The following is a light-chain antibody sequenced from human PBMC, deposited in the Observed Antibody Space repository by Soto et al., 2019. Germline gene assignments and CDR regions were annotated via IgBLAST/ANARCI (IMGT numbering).Light chain of an antibody. Sequence: EILMTQSPLTLSVSPGEGATLSCRASQNINSNLAWYQPRPGQAPRVLLYGASSRASGIPDRFSGSGSGTDFTLAINRLEPDDFAVYYCQQYKDWPPLTFGGGTRVESK. CDR1: QNINSN. V-gene: IGKV3D-15*01. J-gene: IGKJ4*01. CDR3: QQYKDWPPLT. CDR2: GAS.